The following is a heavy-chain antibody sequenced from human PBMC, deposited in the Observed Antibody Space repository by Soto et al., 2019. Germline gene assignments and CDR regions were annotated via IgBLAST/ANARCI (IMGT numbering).Heavy chain of an antibody. CDR1: GGSISSGGYY. V-gene: IGHV4-31*03. D-gene: IGHD1-26*01. Sequence: QVQLQESGPGLVKPSQTLSLTCTVSGGSISSGGYYWSWIRQHPGKGLEWIGYIYYSGSTYYNPSLTSRVTISVDTSKNQFSRKLSSVTAAATAVYYCAREGGIVGATAADYWGQGTLVTVSS. CDR3: AREGGIVGATAADY. J-gene: IGHJ4*02. CDR2: IYYSGST.